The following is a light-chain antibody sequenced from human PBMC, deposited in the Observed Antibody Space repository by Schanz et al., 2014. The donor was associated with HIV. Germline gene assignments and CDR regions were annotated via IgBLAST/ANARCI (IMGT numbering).Light chain of an antibody. CDR3: GTWDSTLSAVV. J-gene: IGLJ2*01. V-gene: IGLV1-51*01. CDR2: DNN. CDR1: AFNIGHYS. Sequence: QSVLTQPPSVSAAPGQRVTISCSGSAFNIGHYSVSWYQQFPGTVPKLLIYDNNERPSDIPDRFSGSETGTSATLVIIGLQTGDEADYYCGTWDSTLSAVVFGGGTKLTVL.